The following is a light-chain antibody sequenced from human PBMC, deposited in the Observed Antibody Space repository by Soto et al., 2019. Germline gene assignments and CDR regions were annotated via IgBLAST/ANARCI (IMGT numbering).Light chain of an antibody. V-gene: IGKV1-5*01. CDR2: DAS. CDR3: QQYNSFIWT. CDR1: RSISDW. Sequence: DIHMTHSPSSLSPSVGDRVTITCRASRSISDWLAWYQQKPGKAPELLIFDASNLKSGVSSRFSGSGSGTEFTLTISRLQPDDFATYYCQQYNSFIWTFGQGTKVDVK. J-gene: IGKJ1*01.